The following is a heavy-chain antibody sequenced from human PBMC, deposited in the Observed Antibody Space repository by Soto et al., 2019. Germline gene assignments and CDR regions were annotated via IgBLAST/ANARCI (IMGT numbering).Heavy chain of an antibody. Sequence: GGSLRLSCPATGFTFRNYAMNWVRQAPGKGLEWVSGISVSGGSTYYADSVKGRFTVSRDNSKNTVFLQMNSLRAEDTAVYFCAKGMYYYDSSGYRLFDYWGQGTLVTVSS. CDR2: ISVSGGST. CDR3: AKGMYYYDSSGYRLFDY. V-gene: IGHV3-23*01. CDR1: GFTFRNYA. D-gene: IGHD3-22*01. J-gene: IGHJ4*02.